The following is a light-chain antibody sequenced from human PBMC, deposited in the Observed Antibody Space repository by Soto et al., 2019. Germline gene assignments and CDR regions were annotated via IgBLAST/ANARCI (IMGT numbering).Light chain of an antibody. CDR3: QQYMNWPPFT. Sequence: EIVMTQSPATLSVSPGERATLSCRASQTVSRNVAWYQQKPGQSPRLRFYGASSRATGIPARFGPGGSGTDFTLTINSLQSKDFAVYYCQQYMNWPPFTFGPAPKLEIK. V-gene: IGKV3-15*01. CDR1: QTVSRN. CDR2: GAS. J-gene: IGKJ3*01.